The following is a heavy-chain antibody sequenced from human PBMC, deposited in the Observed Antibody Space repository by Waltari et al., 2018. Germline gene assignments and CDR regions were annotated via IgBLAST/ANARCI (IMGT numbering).Heavy chain of an antibody. CDR1: GYSFISYW. V-gene: IGHV5-51*01. J-gene: IGHJ3*02. Sequence: EVQLVQSGAEVKKPGESLKISCKGSGYSFISYWIAWVRQMPGKGLEWMGIVHPGDSDTRYSPSFQGQVTISADMSSNTAYLQWSSLKASDTARYYCARAYYYDSSAHGSFDIWGQGTTVTVSS. CDR2: VHPGDSDT. CDR3: ARAYYYDSSAHGSFDI. D-gene: IGHD3-22*01.